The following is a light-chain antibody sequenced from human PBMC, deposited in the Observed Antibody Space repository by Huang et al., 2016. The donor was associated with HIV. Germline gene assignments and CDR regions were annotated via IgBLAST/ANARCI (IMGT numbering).Light chain of an antibody. J-gene: IGKJ4*01. CDR3: QQYNSYPLT. CDR2: KAS. CDR1: QSISSW. V-gene: IGKV1-5*03. Sequence: DIQMTQSPSTLSASVGDRVTITCRASQSISSWLAWYQQKPGKAPGLLIYKASTLEIGVPSRFSGSGSGTEFTLTISSLQPDDFATYYCQQYNSYPLTFGGGTKVEIK.